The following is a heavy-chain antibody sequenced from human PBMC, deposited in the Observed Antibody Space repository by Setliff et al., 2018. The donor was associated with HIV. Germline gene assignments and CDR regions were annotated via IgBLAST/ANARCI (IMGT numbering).Heavy chain of an antibody. V-gene: IGHV1-2*02. D-gene: IGHD3-9*01. J-gene: IGHJ4*02. CDR1: GDTLTGYY. Sequence: ASVKVSCKVSGDTLTGYYIHWVRQAPGQGLEWMGWIKPNTGGTNFAQQFQGRVTMTRDTSISTAYMELSSLRSDDMAVYYCATGQFFDWSPDSWGQGTLVTSPQ. CDR3: ATGQFFDWSPDS. CDR2: IKPNTGGT.